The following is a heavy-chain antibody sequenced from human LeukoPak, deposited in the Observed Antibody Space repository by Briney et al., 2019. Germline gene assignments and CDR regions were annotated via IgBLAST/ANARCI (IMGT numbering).Heavy chain of an antibody. CDR1: GFTFSNYW. CDR3: AKDLVATTYRDAFDI. J-gene: IGHJ3*02. Sequence: GGSLRLSCAASGFTFSNYWVHWVRQPPGKGLVWVSRISSDGSSTSYADSVKGRFTISRDNSKNTMYLQMNSLRAEDTAVYYCAKDLVATTYRDAFDIWGQGTMVTVSS. D-gene: IGHD5-12*01. V-gene: IGHV3-74*01. CDR2: ISSDGSST.